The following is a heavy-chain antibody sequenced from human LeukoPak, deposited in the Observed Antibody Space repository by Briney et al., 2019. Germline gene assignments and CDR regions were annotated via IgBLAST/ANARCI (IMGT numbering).Heavy chain of an antibody. CDR1: GFTFSSYA. J-gene: IGHJ4*02. D-gene: IGHD3-10*01. CDR3: AKDRPKGVRGVIWYFDY. V-gene: IGHV3-23*01. Sequence: PGGSLRLSCAASGFTFSSYAMSWVRQAPGKGLEWVSAISGSGGSTYYADSVKGRFTISRDNSKNTLYLQMNSLRAEDTAVYYCAKDRPKGVRGVIWYFDYWGQGTLVTVSS. CDR2: ISGSGGST.